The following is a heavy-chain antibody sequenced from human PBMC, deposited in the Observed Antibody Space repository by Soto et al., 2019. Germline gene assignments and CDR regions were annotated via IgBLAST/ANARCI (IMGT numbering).Heavy chain of an antibody. V-gene: IGHV3-49*03. D-gene: IGHD3-3*01. CDR3: PREVGMGYDFWSGYPPHYYYYYGMDV. CDR1: GFTFGDYA. Sequence: GGSLRLSCTASGFTFGDYAMSWFRQAPGKGLEWVGFIRSKAYGGTTEYAASVKGRFTISRDDSKSIAYLQMNSLKTEDTAVSYCPREVGMGYDFWSGYPPHYYYYYGMDVWGQGTTFTVSS. CDR2: IRSKAYGGTT. J-gene: IGHJ6*02.